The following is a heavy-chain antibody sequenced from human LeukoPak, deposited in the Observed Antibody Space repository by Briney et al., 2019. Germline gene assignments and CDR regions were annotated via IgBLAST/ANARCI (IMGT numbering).Heavy chain of an antibody. CDR3: AKDISGSHDAFDI. V-gene: IGHV3-9*01. CDR1: GFTFDDYA. Sequence: GGSLRLSCAASGFTFDDYAMHWVRQAPGKGLEWVSGISWNSGSIGYADSVKGRFTIPRDNAKNSLYLQMNSLRAEDTALYYCAKDISGSHDAFDIWGQGTMVTVSS. J-gene: IGHJ3*02. D-gene: IGHD1-26*01. CDR2: ISWNSGSI.